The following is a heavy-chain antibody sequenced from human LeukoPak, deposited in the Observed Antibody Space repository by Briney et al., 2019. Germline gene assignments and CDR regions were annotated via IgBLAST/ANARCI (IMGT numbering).Heavy chain of an antibody. CDR3: ARVFLGYCSSTSCYNRWYFDY. J-gene: IGHJ4*02. Sequence: SETLSLTCTVSGGSISSYYWSWIRQPPGKGLEWIGYIYYSGSTNYNPSLKSRVTISVDTSKNQFSLKLSSVTAADTAVYYCARVFLGYCSSTSCYNRWYFDYWGQGTLVTVSS. V-gene: IGHV4-59*12. CDR1: GGSISSYY. CDR2: IYYSGST. D-gene: IGHD2-2*02.